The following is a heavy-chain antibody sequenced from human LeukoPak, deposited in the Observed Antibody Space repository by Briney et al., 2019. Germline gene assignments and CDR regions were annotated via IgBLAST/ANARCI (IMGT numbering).Heavy chain of an antibody. D-gene: IGHD6-19*01. CDR3: AKDSSFRTSFHGCFDY. Sequence: GGSLRLSCAASGFTFSNYAMTWVRQAPGKGLEWVSTFSVSSGYTHYADSVKGRFTISRDISMNMLYLQMNTLRAEDTALYYCAKDSSFRTSFHGCFDYWGQAPLVTVSS. V-gene: IGHV3-23*01. J-gene: IGHJ4*02. CDR2: FSVSSGYT. CDR1: GFTFSNYA.